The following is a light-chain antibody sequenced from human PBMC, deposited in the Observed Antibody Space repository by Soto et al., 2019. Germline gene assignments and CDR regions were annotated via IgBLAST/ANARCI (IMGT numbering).Light chain of an antibody. Sequence: QSALTQPASVSGSPGQSITISCTGTSSDVGGYNYVSWYQQHPGKAPKLMIYDVSNRPSGVSNRFSGSKSGNTASLTISGLQAEDEADYYCSSYTSSSTWVFGGGTTLTAL. CDR1: SSDVGGYNY. V-gene: IGLV2-14*01. CDR2: DVS. J-gene: IGLJ3*02. CDR3: SSYTSSSTWV.